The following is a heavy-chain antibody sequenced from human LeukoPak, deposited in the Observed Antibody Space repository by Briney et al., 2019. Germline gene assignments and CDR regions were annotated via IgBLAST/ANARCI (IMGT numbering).Heavy chain of an antibody. V-gene: IGHV1-2*02. CDR2: INPNSGGT. D-gene: IGHD5-12*01. CDR3: ARDSDSGYDSDY. Sequence: ASVKVSCKASGYTFTGYYMHWVRQAPGQGLEWMGWINPNSGGTNYAQKLQGRVTMTTDTSTSTAYMELRSLRSDDTAVYYCARDSDSGYDSDYWGQGTLVTVSS. CDR1: GYTFTGYY. J-gene: IGHJ4*02.